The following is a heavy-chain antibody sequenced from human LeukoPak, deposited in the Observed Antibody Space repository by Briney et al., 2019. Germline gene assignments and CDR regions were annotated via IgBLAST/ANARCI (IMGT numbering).Heavy chain of an antibody. Sequence: PGGSLRLSCAASGFTFSSYSMNWVRQAPGKGLEWVSYISSSSSTVCYADSVKGRFTISRDNAKNSLYLQMNSLRAEDTAVYYCARAAVTGDFDYWGQGTLVTVSS. CDR1: GFTFSSYS. CDR2: ISSSSSTV. D-gene: IGHD5-18*01. V-gene: IGHV3-48*04. CDR3: ARAAVTGDFDY. J-gene: IGHJ4*02.